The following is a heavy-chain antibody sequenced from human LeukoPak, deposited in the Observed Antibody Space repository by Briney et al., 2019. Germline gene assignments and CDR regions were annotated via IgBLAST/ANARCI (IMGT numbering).Heavy chain of an antibody. V-gene: IGHV3-43*02. CDR3: AKEERCGATSSTSCYLFDY. D-gene: IGHD2-2*01. J-gene: IGHJ4*02. Sequence: GGSLRLSCAASGFTFDDYAMHWVRQAPGKGLEWVSLISGDGGSTYYADSVKGRFTISRDNNKNSLYLQMNSLRTEDTALYYCAKEERCGATSSTSCYLFDYWGQGTLVTVSS. CDR2: ISGDGGST. CDR1: GFTFDDYA.